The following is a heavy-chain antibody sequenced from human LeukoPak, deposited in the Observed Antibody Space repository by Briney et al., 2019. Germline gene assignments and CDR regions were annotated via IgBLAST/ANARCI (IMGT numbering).Heavy chain of an antibody. D-gene: IGHD2-15*01. V-gene: IGHV4-34*01. J-gene: IGHJ6*02. Sequence: SETLSLTCAVYGGSFSGYYWSWIRQPPGKGLEWIGEINHSGSTNYNPSLKSRVTISVDTSKNQFSLKLSSVTAADTAVYYCARPGWPYGMAVWAQGPTVPSSS. CDR3: ARPGWPYGMAV. CDR2: INHSGST. CDR1: GGSFSGYY.